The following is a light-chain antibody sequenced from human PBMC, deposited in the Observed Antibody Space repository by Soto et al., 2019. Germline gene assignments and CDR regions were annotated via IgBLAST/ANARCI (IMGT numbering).Light chain of an antibody. CDR3: QQYSSHST. Sequence: DIQMTQSLSTLSASVGDRVTITCRASQSTSSYLAWYQQKPGKAPKLLIYQASSLENGVPSRFSGSGSGTEFSLTISSLQPDDFATYYCQQYSSHSTFGQGTKV. CDR1: QSTSSY. CDR2: QAS. J-gene: IGKJ1*01. V-gene: IGKV1-5*03.